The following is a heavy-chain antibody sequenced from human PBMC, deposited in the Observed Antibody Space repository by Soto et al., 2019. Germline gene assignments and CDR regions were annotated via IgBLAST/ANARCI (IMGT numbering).Heavy chain of an antibody. D-gene: IGHD1-26*01. J-gene: IGHJ3*01. CDR1: GFSFDEYA. V-gene: IGHV3-9*01. CDR3: AKDAGRGWVGFDF. Sequence: EVQLVESGGGWVQPGRSLRLSCEASGFSFDEYAMHWVRQAPGKGLEWVSGISWNRGSIGYVDSVKGRFTISRDNAKNSLYLQMTSLRPEDTALYYWAKDAGRGWVGFDFWGQGTMVTVS. CDR2: ISWNRGSI.